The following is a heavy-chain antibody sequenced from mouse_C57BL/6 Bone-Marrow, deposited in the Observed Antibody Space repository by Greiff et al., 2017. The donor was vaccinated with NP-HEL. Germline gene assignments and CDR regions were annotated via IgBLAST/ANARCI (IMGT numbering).Heavy chain of an antibody. CDR1: GYTFTSYW. CDR3: AGPYAYYPFFDY. CDR2: IYPGSGST. D-gene: IGHD2-3*01. V-gene: IGHV1-55*01. J-gene: IGHJ2*01. Sequence: QVQLQQPGAELVKPGASVKMSCKASGYTFTSYWITWVKQRPGQGLEWIGDIYPGSGSTNYNEKFKSKATLTVDTSSSTAYMQLSSLTSEDSAVYYCAGPYAYYPFFDYWGQGTTLTVSS.